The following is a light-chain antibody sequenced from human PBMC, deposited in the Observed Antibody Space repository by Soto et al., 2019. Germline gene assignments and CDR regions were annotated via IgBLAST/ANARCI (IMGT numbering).Light chain of an antibody. V-gene: IGLV2-11*01. CDR2: DVN. CDR1: SSDVGGYNY. Sequence: QSALTQPRSVSGSPGQSVTISCTGTSSDVGGYNYVSWYQQHPGKAPKLIIYDVNKRPSGVPDRFSGSKSGNTASLTISGLQAEDEADYYCCSYAGSYTWLFGGGTKLTVL. J-gene: IGLJ3*02. CDR3: CSYAGSYTWL.